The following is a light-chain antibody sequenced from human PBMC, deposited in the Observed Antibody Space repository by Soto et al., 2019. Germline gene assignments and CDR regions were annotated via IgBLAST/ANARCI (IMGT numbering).Light chain of an antibody. V-gene: IGKV3-20*01. CDR3: QQYGSSSVT. Sequence: EIVLTQSPGTLSLSPGERATLSCRASQSVSSSYLARYQQKPGQAPRLLIHGASSRATGIPDRFSGSGSGTDFTLTIDRLEPEDFAVYFCQQYGSSSVTFGQGTKVDIK. CDR1: QSVSSSY. J-gene: IGKJ2*01. CDR2: GAS.